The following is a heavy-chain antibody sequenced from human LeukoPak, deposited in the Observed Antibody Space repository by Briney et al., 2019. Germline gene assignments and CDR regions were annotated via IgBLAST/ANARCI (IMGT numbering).Heavy chain of an antibody. V-gene: IGHV4-59*01. CDR1: GGSISSYY. J-gene: IGHJ4*02. CDR3: ARSGYSYGKFDY. D-gene: IGHD5-18*01. Sequence: SETLSLTCTVSGGSISSYYWSWIRQPPGKGLEWMGYIYYSGSTNYNPSLKRRVTISVDTSTNQFSLKLSSVTAADTAVYYCARSGYSYGKFDYWGQGTLVTVSS. CDR2: IYYSGST.